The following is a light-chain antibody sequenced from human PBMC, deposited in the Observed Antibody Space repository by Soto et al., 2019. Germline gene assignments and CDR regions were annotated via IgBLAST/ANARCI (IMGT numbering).Light chain of an antibody. Sequence: EIVLTQSPGTLSLSPGERATLSCRASQSVSSSYLAWYQQKPGQAPRLLIYGASSRATGIPDRSSGSGSGTDFTLTISRLEPEDFAVYYCQQYGSSPQTFGQGTKGDIK. CDR3: QQYGSSPQT. J-gene: IGKJ1*01. CDR1: QSVSSSY. V-gene: IGKV3-20*01. CDR2: GAS.